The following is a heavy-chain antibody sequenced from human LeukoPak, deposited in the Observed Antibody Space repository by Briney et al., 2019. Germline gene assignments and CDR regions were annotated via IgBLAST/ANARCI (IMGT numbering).Heavy chain of an antibody. J-gene: IGHJ4*02. CDR2: ISGDGGST. CDR1: GFTFDDYA. Sequence: GGSLRLSCAASGFTFDDYAMHWVRQAPGKGLEWVSLISGDGGSTYYADSVKGRFTISRDNSKNSLYLQMNSLRTEDTALYHCAKGGIVGAITIDYWGQGTLVTVSS. CDR3: AKGGIVGAITIDY. V-gene: IGHV3-43*02. D-gene: IGHD1-26*01.